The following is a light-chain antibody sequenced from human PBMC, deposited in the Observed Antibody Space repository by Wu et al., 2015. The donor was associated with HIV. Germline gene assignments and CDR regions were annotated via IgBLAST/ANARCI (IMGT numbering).Light chain of an antibody. V-gene: IGKV3-20*01. CDR1: QSVSSSF. J-gene: IGKJ1*01. Sequence: DIVLTQSPGTLSLSPGERTSLSCRASQSVSSSFLAWYQQTPGLAPRLLIYGASRRATGIPDRFSGSGSGTDFTLTISRLEPEDFAVYYCQQYGSSPQTFGQGTKVEIK. CDR3: QQYGSSPQT. CDR2: GAS.